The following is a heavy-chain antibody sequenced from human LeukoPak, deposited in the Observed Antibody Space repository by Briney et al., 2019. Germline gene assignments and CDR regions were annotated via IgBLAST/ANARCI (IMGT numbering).Heavy chain of an antibody. J-gene: IGHJ4*02. CDR2: ISSNGGST. CDR3: ARDLITGGPFDY. V-gene: IGHV3-64*01. Sequence: GGSLRLSCAASGFTFSSYAMHWVRQAPGKGLEYVSAISSNGGSTYYANSVKGRFTISRDNSKNTLYLQMGSLRAEDMAVCYCARDLITGGPFDYWGQGTLVTVSS. CDR1: GFTFSSYA. D-gene: IGHD7-27*01.